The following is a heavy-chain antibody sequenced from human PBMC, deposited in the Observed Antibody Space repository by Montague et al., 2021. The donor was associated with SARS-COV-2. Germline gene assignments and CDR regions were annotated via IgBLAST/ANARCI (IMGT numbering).Heavy chain of an antibody. CDR2: IYHSGST. V-gene: IGHV4-39*01. CDR3: ARVKWELSVGNVFDI. Sequence: TLSLTCTVSGGSISSSSYYWAWIRQPPGKGLEWIGSIYHSGSTFYNPSLKSQVSMSVDTSKNQFSLKLSPVTAADTAMYYCARVKWELSVGNVFDIWGQGTMVTVSS. J-gene: IGHJ3*02. D-gene: IGHD1-26*01. CDR1: GGSISSSSYY.